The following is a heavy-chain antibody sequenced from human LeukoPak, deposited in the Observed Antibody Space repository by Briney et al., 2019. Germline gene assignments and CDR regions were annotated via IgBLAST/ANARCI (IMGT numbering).Heavy chain of an antibody. CDR2: IYSGGST. V-gene: IGHV3-66*01. CDR1: GFTASSNY. Sequence: GGSLRLSCAASGFTASSNYMSWVRQAPGKGLEWVSVIYSGGSTYYADSVKGRFTISRDNSKNTLYLQMNSLRAEDTAVYYCARESYYYYGMDVWGQGTTVTVSS. CDR3: ARESYYYYGMDV. J-gene: IGHJ6*02.